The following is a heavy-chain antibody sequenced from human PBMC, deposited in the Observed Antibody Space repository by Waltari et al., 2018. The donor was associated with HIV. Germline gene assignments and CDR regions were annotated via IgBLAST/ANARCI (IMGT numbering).Heavy chain of an antibody. V-gene: IGHV2-5*01. Sequence: QITLKESGPTLVKPTQTLTLTCTFSGFSLSTSGVGVGWIRQPPGKALEWLALIYWNDDKRYSPSLRSRLTITKDTAKNQVVRTMTNRDPVDTATYYCGHRGVDYSSGWFVFGYYFDYWGQGTLVTVSS. CDR2: IYWNDDK. CDR1: GFSLSTSGVG. J-gene: IGHJ4*02. D-gene: IGHD6-19*01. CDR3: GHRGVDYSSGWFVFGYYFDY.